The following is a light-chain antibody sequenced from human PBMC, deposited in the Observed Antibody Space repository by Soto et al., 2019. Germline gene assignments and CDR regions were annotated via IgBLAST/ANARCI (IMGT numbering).Light chain of an antibody. J-gene: IGLJ2*01. CDR1: ALPKKY. V-gene: IGLV3-16*01. CDR3: LLVDTSGTYVA. CDR2: KDS. Sequence: SYELTQPPSVSVSLGQMARITCSGEALPKKYPYWYQLKPGQFPVLVTYKDSERPSGIPERFSGSSSGTIVTLTISGVQAEDEADYYCLLVDTSGTYVAFGGGTQLTVL.